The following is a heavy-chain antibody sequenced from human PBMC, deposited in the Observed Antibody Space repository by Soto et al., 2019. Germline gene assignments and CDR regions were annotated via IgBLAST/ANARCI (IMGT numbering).Heavy chain of an antibody. V-gene: IGHV2-26*01. J-gene: IGHJ5*02. CDR2: IFSNDEK. Sequence: QVTLKESGPVLVKPTETLTLTCTLSAFPLSNGRMGVSWIRQPPGRALEWLAHIFSNDEKSYNTSLKSRLTISNATSKSQMVLTMNNMDPIDTATSYCARIRFSTTGHWFDPWGQGTLVTVSS. CDR3: ARIRFSTTGHWFDP. CDR1: AFPLSNGRMG. D-gene: IGHD4-17*01.